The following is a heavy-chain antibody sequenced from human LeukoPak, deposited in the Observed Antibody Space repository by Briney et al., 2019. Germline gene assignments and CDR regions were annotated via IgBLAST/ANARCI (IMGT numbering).Heavy chain of an antibody. CDR2: IYWGDDK. CDR3: AHAQYYYDSSGYYLNY. D-gene: IGHD3-22*01. V-gene: IGHV2-5*02. CDR1: GFSLTTSGVG. J-gene: IGHJ4*02. Sequence: ESGPTLVKPTQTLTLTCTFSGFSLTTSGVGVGWIRQPPGKALEWLALIYWGDDKRYSPSLKSRLTITKDTSKNQVVLTMTNMDPVDTATYYCAHAQYYYDSSGYYLNYWGQGTLVTVSS.